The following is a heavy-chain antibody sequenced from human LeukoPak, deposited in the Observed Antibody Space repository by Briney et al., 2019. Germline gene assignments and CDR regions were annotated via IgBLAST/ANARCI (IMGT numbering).Heavy chain of an antibody. Sequence: PGGSLRLSCAASGFTFDDYAMHWVRQAPGKGLEWVSGISWNSGSIGYADSVKGRFTISRDNAKNSLYLQMNSLRAEDTALYYCAKDRLRYYDSSGYKDYWGQGTLVTVSS. V-gene: IGHV3-9*01. J-gene: IGHJ4*02. CDR1: GFTFDDYA. CDR3: AKDRLRYYDSSGYKDY. D-gene: IGHD3-22*01. CDR2: ISWNSGSI.